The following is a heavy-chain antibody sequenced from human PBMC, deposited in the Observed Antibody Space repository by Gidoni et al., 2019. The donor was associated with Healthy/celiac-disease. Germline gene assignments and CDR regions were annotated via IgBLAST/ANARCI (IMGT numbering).Heavy chain of an antibody. CDR2: ISWDGGST. CDR3: AKDKGATAAGSGVDY. J-gene: IGHJ4*02. V-gene: IGHV3-43*01. Sequence: EVQLVESGGVVVQPGGSRSISCAAAGLTFDDYTMHWVRQAPGKGLEWVSLISWDGGSTYYADSGKGRFTISRDNSKNSLYLQMNSLRTEDTALYYCAKDKGATAAGSGVDYWGQGTLVTVSS. CDR1: GLTFDDYT. D-gene: IGHD6-13*01.